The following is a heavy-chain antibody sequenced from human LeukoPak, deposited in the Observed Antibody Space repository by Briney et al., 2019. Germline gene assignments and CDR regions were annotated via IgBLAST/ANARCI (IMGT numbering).Heavy chain of an antibody. V-gene: IGHV4-59*01. D-gene: IGHD3-22*01. J-gene: IGHJ4*02. Sequence: SETLSLTCTVSGGSISTYYWTWIRQPPGKGLEWIGYIYYSGSTNYSPSLKSRVTISVDTSKNQFSLRLRSVTAADTAMYYCARDPRGPTGYDSSGRDTFDYWGQGTLVTVSS. CDR3: ARDPRGPTGYDSSGRDTFDY. CDR2: IYYSGST. CDR1: GGSISTYY.